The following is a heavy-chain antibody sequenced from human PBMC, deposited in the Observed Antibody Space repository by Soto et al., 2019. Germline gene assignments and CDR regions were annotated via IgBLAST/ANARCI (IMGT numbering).Heavy chain of an antibody. CDR2: IWYNGSNE. Sequence: GGSLRLSCSASGFTFSNYHMHWVRQASGKGLEWVAVIWYNGSNEYSPDSVKGRFSISRDNSKSTLYLQMNNVRVEDTAVYYCARDDYGMDVWGQGTTVTVSS. CDR3: ARDDYGMDV. J-gene: IGHJ6*02. CDR1: GFTFSNYH. V-gene: IGHV3-33*01.